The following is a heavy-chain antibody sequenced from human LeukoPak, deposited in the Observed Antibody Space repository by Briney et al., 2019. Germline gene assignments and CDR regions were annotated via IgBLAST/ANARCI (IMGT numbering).Heavy chain of an antibody. Sequence: PGGSLRLSCAASGFTFSSYAMSWVRQAPGKGLEWVSAISGSGGSTYYADSVKGRFTISRDNSKNTLHLQMNSLRAEDTAVYYCARVTNYGASAGSDYWGQGTLVTVSS. CDR2: ISGSGGST. CDR3: ARVTNYGASAGSDY. CDR1: GFTFSSYA. V-gene: IGHV3-23*01. J-gene: IGHJ4*02. D-gene: IGHD4-17*01.